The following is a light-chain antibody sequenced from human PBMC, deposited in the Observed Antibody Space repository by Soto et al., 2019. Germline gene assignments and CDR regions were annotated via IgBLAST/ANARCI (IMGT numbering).Light chain of an antibody. Sequence: QSVLSQPPSSSGTPGQRGGISCSGSSSNIGRNTVNWYQQLPETAPKLLIYNNNQRPSGVPDRFSGSKSGTSASLAISGLQSEDEADYYCAAWDDSLTGLNVFGTGTKVTVL. J-gene: IGLJ1*01. CDR3: AAWDDSLTGLNV. CDR2: NNN. CDR1: SSNIGRNT. V-gene: IGLV1-44*01.